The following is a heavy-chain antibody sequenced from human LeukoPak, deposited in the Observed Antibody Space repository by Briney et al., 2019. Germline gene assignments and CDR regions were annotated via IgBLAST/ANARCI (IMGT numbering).Heavy chain of an antibody. CDR1: GFTFSSYW. CDR3: ARVRYYYGSGSYYTLDY. CDR2: IKQDGSEK. V-gene: IGHV3-7*01. D-gene: IGHD3-10*01. Sequence: PGGSLRLSCAASGFTFSSYWMSWVRQAPGKGLEWVANIKQDGSEKYYVDFVKGRFTISRDNAKNSLYLQMNSLRAEDTAVYYCARVRYYYGSGSYYTLDYWGQGTLVTVSS. J-gene: IGHJ4*02.